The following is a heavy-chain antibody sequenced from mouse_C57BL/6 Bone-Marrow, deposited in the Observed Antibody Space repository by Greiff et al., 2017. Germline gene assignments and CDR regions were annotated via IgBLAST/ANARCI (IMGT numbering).Heavy chain of an antibody. CDR2: ISSVSSTI. D-gene: IGHD1-3*01. CDR1: GFTFSDYG. V-gene: IGHV5-17*01. CDR3: ARSHNPWFAY. Sequence: EVQLVESGGGLVKPGGSLKLSCAASGFTFSDYGMHWVRQAPEKGLEWVAYISSVSSTIYYADTVKGRFTISRDNAKNTLFLQMTSLRSEDTAMYDCARSHNPWFAYWGQGTLVTVSA. J-gene: IGHJ3*01.